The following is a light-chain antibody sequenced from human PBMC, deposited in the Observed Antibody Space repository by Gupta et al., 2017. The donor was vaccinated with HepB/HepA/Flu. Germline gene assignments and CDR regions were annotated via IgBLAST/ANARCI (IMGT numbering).Light chain of an antibody. CDR3: STWDSTLSAVV. CDR2: RNN. CDR1: INNVGNQG. Sequence: LPPPPSVSTGLRQTATLTSLGNINNVGNQGAAWLQQHQGHPPKLLSYRNNNRPSGISERFSASTSGNTASLTITGLLPEDEADYYCSTWDSTLSAVVFGGGTKLTVL. V-gene: IGLV10-54*04. J-gene: IGLJ2*01.